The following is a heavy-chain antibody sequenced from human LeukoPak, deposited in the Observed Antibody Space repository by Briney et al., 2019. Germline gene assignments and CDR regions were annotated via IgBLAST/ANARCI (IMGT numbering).Heavy chain of an antibody. CDR3: ARDHRSGRATTSGVLDY. D-gene: IGHD1-26*01. CDR2: IIPIFGTA. CDR1: GGTFSSYA. Sequence: ASVKVSCKASGGTFSSYAISWVRQAPGQGLEWMGGIIPIFGTANYAQKVQGRVTITADESTSTAYMELSSLRSEDTAVYYCARDHRSGRATTSGVLDYWGQGTLVTVSS. V-gene: IGHV1-69*13. J-gene: IGHJ4*02.